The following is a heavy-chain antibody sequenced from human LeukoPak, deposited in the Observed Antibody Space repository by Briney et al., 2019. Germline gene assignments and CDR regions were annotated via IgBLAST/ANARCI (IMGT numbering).Heavy chain of an antibody. CDR3: AKVFPIVTEYYYYMDV. D-gene: IGHD3-16*02. CDR1: GFTFSSYG. J-gene: IGHJ6*03. Sequence: GSLRLSCAASGFTFSSYGMHWVRQAPGKGLEWVAVIWYDGSNKYYADSVKGRFTISRDNSKNTLYLQMDSLRAEDTAVYYCAKVFPIVTEYYYYMDVWGKGTTVTVSS. CDR2: IWYDGSNK. V-gene: IGHV3-33*06.